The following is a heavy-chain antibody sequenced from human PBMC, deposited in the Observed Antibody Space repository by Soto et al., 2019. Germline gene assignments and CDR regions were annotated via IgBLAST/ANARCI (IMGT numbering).Heavy chain of an antibody. D-gene: IGHD2-15*01. V-gene: IGHV3-30*18. J-gene: IGHJ4*02. CDR2: ISYDGSNK. CDR3: AKDLGGPYTEYFDY. Sequence: GGSLRLSCAASGFTFSSYGMHWVRQAPGKGLEWVAVISYDGSNKYYADSVKGRFTIFRDNSKNTLYLQMNSLRAEDTAAYYCAKDLGGPYTEYFDYWGQGTLVTVSS. CDR1: GFTFSSYG.